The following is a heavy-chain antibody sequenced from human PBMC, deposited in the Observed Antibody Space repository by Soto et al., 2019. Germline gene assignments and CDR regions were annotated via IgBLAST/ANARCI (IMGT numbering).Heavy chain of an antibody. CDR1: GGTFSSYT. J-gene: IGHJ4*02. V-gene: IGHV1-69*02. Sequence: QVQLVQSGAEVKKPGSSVKVSCKASGGTFSSYTISWVRQAPGQGLEWMGRIIPILGIANYAQKFQGRVTITADKSTSTGYMELSSLRSEDTAVYYCARAGPYYGDYGAIDYWGQGTLVTVSS. CDR2: IIPILGIA. D-gene: IGHD4-17*01. CDR3: ARAGPYYGDYGAIDY.